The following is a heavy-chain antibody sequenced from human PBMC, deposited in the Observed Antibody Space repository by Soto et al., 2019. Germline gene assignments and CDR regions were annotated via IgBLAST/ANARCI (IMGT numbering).Heavy chain of an antibody. D-gene: IGHD6-13*01. J-gene: IGHJ6*02. CDR2: INAGNGNT. V-gene: IGHV1-3*01. CDR1: GYTFTSYA. CDR3: AKDMVWYSSRSDGMDV. Sequence: ASVKVSCKASGYTFTSYAMHWVRQAPGQRLEWMGWINAGNGNTKYSQKFQGRVTITRDTSAGTAYMELSSLRSDDTALYYCAKDMVWYSSRSDGMDVWGQGTTVTVSS.